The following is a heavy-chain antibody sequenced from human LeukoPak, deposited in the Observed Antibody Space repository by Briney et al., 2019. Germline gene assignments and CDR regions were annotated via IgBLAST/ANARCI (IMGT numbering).Heavy chain of an antibody. D-gene: IGHD4/OR15-4a*01. J-gene: IGHJ3*02. V-gene: IGHV4-61*02. CDR3: ASGDLTISSANAFYI. CDR1: GGSISSSSYY. Sequence: PSETLSLTCTVSGGSISSSSYYWSWIRQPAGKGLEWIGRIYTSGGTNSNPSLKSRVTISVDTSKNQFSLKLSSVTAADTAVYYCASGDLTISSANAFYIWGQGTMVTVSS. CDR2: IYTSGGT.